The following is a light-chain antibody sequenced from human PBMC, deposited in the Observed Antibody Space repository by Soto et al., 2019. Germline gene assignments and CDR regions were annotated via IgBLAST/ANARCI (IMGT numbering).Light chain of an antibody. CDR1: SSDFGGYNS. J-gene: IGLJ1*01. V-gene: IGLV2-14*03. CDR2: DVS. CDR3: CSYGSGSTLYV. Sequence: QSVLTQPASLSGSPGQSITISCTGTSSDFGGYNSASWYQQHPGKAPKVIIFDVSSRPSGVSGRFSGSKSGNTASLTISGLQAEDEADYYCCSYGSGSTLYVFGAGTKVTVL.